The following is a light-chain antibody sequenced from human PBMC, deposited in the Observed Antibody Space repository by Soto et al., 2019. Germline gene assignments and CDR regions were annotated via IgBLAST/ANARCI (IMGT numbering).Light chain of an antibody. CDR1: QSVGSNY. CDR2: GAS. Sequence: EIVLTQFPGTLSLSPGERATLSCRASQSVGSNYLAWYQLRPGQPPNLLIFGASHRAPDIPDRFSGSGSGTDFTLTISRLEPEDFAVYYCQQYGSSIQTFGQGTKVDIK. J-gene: IGKJ1*01. CDR3: QQYGSSIQT. V-gene: IGKV3-20*01.